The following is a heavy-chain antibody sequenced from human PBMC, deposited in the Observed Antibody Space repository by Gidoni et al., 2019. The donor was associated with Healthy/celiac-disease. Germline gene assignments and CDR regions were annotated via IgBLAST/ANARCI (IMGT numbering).Heavy chain of an antibody. V-gene: IGHV1-69*06. D-gene: IGHD3-10*01. CDR1: GGTFGSYA. Sequence: QVQLVQSGAEVQQPGSSLKVSCKASGGTFGSYAISWVRQATGQWLEWMGGIIPICGTANYAQKFQGRVTITADKSTSTAYMELSSLRSEDTAVYYCAREVPGGQTRYYFDYWGQGTLVTVSS. J-gene: IGHJ4*02. CDR3: AREVPGGQTRYYFDY. CDR2: IIPICGTA.